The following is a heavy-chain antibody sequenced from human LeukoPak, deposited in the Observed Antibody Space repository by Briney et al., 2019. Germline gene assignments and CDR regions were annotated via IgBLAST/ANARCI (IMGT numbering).Heavy chain of an antibody. V-gene: IGHV4-39*01. CDR2: IYYSGST. Sequence: SETLSLTCTVSGGSISSSSNYWGWIRQPPGKGLEWIGSIYYSGSTYYNPSLKSRVTISVDTSKNQFSLKLSSATAAVTAIYYCVSSRGLLFDYWGQGTLVTVSS. CDR1: GGSISSSSNY. J-gene: IGHJ4*02. CDR3: VSSRGLLFDY.